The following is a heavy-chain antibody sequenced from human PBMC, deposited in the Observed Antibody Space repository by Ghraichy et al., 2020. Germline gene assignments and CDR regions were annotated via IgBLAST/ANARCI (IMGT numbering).Heavy chain of an antibody. CDR2: IQFDGREK. J-gene: IGHJ3*01. CDR1: GFTFSNYG. D-gene: IGHD3-3*01. Sequence: GGSLRLSCTASGFTFSNYGMHWVRQAPGKGLEWVAFIQFDGREKLYLVSVKGQFTISRDNSRSTLYLQMNTLTTEDTAMYYCVKDTIFRVDSFDLWGQGTMVTVSS. V-gene: IGHV3-30*02. CDR3: VKDTIFRVDSFDL.